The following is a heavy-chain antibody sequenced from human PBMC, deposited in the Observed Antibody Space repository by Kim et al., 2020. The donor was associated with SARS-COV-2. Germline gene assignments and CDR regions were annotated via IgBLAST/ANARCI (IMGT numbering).Heavy chain of an antibody. CDR3: ARQHYCGAGSGSAGMDV. D-gene: IGHD2-15*01. Sequence: ASVKVSCKASGYTFTDYYLHWVRQAPGQGLEWMGRIHPNSGDTIYAQKFQGRVTLTRDTSISTAYMELRSDDTVVYYCARQHYCGAGSGSAGMDVWGQGTTVTVSS. CDR1: GYTFTDYY. J-gene: IGHJ6*02. CDR2: IHPNSGDT. V-gene: IGHV1-2*05.